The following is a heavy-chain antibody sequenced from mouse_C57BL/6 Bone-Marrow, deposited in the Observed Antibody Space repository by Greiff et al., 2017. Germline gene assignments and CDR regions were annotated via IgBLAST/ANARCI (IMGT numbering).Heavy chain of an antibody. CDR2: INPNNGGT. CDR1: GYTFTDYY. V-gene: IGHV1-26*01. Sequence: EVKLQQSGPELVKPGASVKISCKASGYTFTDYYMNWVKQSHGKSLEWIGDINPNNGGTSYNQKFKGKATLTVDKSSSTAYMELRSLTSEDSAVYYCAREGLNYFDYWGQGTTLTVSS. CDR3: AREGLNYFDY. J-gene: IGHJ2*01. D-gene: IGHD1-3*01.